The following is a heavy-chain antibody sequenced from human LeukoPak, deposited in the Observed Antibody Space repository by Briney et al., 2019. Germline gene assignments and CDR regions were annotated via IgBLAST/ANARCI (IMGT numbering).Heavy chain of an antibody. J-gene: IGHJ5*02. CDR1: GFTFSSYW. V-gene: IGHV3-74*01. CDR3: ARSPYCTNGVCYSSWFDP. D-gene: IGHD2-8*01. Sequence: GGSLRLSCAACGFTFSSYWIHWVRQAPGKGLVWVSRINGDGSSTAYADSVKGRFTISRDNAKNTVYLQMNNLRAEDTALYYCARSPYCTNGVCYSSWFDPWGQGTLVTVSS. CDR2: INGDGSST.